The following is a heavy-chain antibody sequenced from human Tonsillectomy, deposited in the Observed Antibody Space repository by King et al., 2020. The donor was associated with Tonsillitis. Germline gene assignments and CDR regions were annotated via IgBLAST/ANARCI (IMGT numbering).Heavy chain of an antibody. Sequence: VQLVESGGGLVQPGRSLRLSCAASGFNFDDYAMHWVRQAPGKGLEWVSGISWNSGIIDFAESVKGRFTIPRDNAKNSLYLQMNSLRAEDTALYYCAKDLRRYNYGLDYWGQGTLVTVSS. D-gene: IGHD5-18*01. J-gene: IGHJ4*02. CDR3: AKDLRRYNYGLDY. CDR2: ISWNSGII. V-gene: IGHV3-9*01. CDR1: GFNFDDYA.